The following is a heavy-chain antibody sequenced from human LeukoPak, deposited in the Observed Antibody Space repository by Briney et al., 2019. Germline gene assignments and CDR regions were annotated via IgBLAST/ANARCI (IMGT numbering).Heavy chain of an antibody. CDR3: ARGGYYGPMDS. CDR2: IYYSGST. V-gene: IGHV4-59*01. CDR1: GDSITGYY. Sequence: SETLSLTCTVSGDSITGYYWSWIRQSPGRGLEWIGYIYYSGSTNYNPSLKSRVTISVDTSKNQFSLKLSSVTAADTAVYYCARGGYYGPMDSWGQGTTVTVSS. J-gene: IGHJ6*02. D-gene: IGHD3-10*01.